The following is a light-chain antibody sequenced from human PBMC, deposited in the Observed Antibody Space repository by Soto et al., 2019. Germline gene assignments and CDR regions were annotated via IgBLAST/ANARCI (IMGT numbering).Light chain of an antibody. CDR3: QQRSDSPLT. CDR2: DAS. Sequence: EIVLTQSPATLSLSPGERATLSCRASQSLSSYLAWYQQKRGQAPRLLIYDASKKATGIPARFSGSGSGTDLTRSISSLEPEDFAVYYCQQRSDSPLTFGGGTKVAIQ. CDR1: QSLSSY. J-gene: IGKJ4*01. V-gene: IGKV3-11*01.